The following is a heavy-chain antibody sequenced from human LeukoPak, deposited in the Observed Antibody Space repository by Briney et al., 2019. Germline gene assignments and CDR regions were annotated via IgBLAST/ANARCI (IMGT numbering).Heavy chain of an antibody. CDR3: ARAPITIFGVVINRFDY. Sequence: ASVKVSCKASGGTFSSYAISWVRQAPGQGLEWMGGIIPIFGTANYAQKFQGRVTITADEYKRTDYMELSSLRSEDTAVYYCARAPITIFGVVINRFDYWGQGTLVTVSS. J-gene: IGHJ4*02. CDR2: IIPIFGTA. CDR1: GGTFSSYA. D-gene: IGHD3-3*01. V-gene: IGHV1-69*13.